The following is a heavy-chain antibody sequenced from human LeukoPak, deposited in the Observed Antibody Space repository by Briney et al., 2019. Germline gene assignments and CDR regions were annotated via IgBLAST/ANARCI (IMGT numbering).Heavy chain of an antibody. V-gene: IGHV3-9*01. J-gene: IGHJ3*02. CDR1: GFTFDDYA. Sequence: GGSLRLSCAASGFTFDDYAMHWVRQAPGKGLEWVSGISWNSGSIGYADSVKGRFTISRDNAKNSLYLQMNSLRAEDTAVYYCARTSYGSGRGLAFDIWGQGTMVTVSS. D-gene: IGHD3-10*01. CDR3: ARTSYGSGRGLAFDI. CDR2: ISWNSGSI.